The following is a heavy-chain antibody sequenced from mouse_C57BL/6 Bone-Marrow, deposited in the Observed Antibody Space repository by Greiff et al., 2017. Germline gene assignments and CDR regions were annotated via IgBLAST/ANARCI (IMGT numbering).Heavy chain of an antibody. J-gene: IGHJ4*01. D-gene: IGHD3-2*02. CDR1: GYAFSSSW. V-gene: IGHV1-82*01. Sequence: QVQLQQSGPELVKPGASVKISCKASGYAFSSSWLNWVKQRPGKGLEWIGRIYPGDGDTAYNGKFKGKATLTADKSSSTAYMQRSSLTSEDSAVYVGEREARSPLYARDYWGQGTSVTGSS. CDR2: IYPGDGDT. CDR3: EREARSPLYARDY.